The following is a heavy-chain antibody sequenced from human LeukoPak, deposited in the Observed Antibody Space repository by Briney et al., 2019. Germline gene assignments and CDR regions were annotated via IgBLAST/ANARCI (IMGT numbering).Heavy chain of an antibody. V-gene: IGHV4-4*07. J-gene: IGHJ4*02. D-gene: IGHD3-22*01. Sequence: SETLSLTCTVSGGSISSYYWSWIRQPAGKGLEWVGRIYTSGSTNYNPSLKSRATIPVNTSKNQFTRNLTPVTAADTAVYYCAREGLYDSSGYIDYWGQGTLVTVSS. CDR3: AREGLYDSSGYIDY. CDR2: IYTSGST. CDR1: GGSISSYY.